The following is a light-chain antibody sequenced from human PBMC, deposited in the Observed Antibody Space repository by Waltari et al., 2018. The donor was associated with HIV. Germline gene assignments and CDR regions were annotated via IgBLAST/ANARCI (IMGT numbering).Light chain of an antibody. J-gene: IGKJ3*01. CDR2: GAS. V-gene: IGKV3-20*01. CDR1: QSVSSGY. Sequence: EIVLTQSPGTLSLSTGERATLSCRASQSVSSGYLAWYQQKPGQAPRLLISGASRRATGIPDRFSGSGSGTDFTLTISRLEPEDFAVYFCQQYGSSPFTFGPGTKVHIK. CDR3: QQYGSSPFT.